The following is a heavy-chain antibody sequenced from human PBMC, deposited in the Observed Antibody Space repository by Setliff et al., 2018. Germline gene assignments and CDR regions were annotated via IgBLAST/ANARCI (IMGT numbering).Heavy chain of an antibody. D-gene: IGHD3-3*01. CDR2: INAGNGNT. J-gene: IGHJ3*02. CDR1: GYTFTSYS. Sequence: ASVKVSCKASGYTFTSYSMHWVRQAPGQSLEWMGWINAGNGNTKYSQNFQGRVTVTRDTSASTAYMELSSLKSEDTALYYCARRWAFGAFDIWGQGTMVTVS. CDR3: ARRWAFGAFDI. V-gene: IGHV1-3*01.